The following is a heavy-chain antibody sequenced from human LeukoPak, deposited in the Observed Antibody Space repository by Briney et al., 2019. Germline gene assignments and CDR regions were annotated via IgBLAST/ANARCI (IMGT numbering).Heavy chain of an antibody. CDR3: ASSYSSGWYYFDY. D-gene: IGHD6-19*01. V-gene: IGHV3-30*02. J-gene: IGHJ4*02. Sequence: GGSLRLSCAASGFIFSSYGMHWVRQAPGKGLEWVAYISYDGNMKDYADSVKGRFTVSRDNSKNTLYLQMNSLRAEDTAVYYCASSYSSGWYYFDYWGQGTLVTVSP. CDR1: GFIFSSYG. CDR2: ISYDGNMK.